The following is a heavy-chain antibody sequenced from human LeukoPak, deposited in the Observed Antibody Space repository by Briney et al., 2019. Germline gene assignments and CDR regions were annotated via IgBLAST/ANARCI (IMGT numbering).Heavy chain of an antibody. CDR1: GDSVSSNSAS. J-gene: IGHJ4*02. CDR2: TYYRSKCVN. CDR3: AGGASYFRF. D-gene: IGHD1-26*01. V-gene: IGHV6-1*01. Sequence: SQTLSLTCAISGDSVSSNSASWNWIRQSPSRGLEWLGRTYYRSKCVNDYATSVKSRITINPDTSKNQFSLHLNSVTPEDTAIYYCAGGASYFRFWDQGILVTVSS.